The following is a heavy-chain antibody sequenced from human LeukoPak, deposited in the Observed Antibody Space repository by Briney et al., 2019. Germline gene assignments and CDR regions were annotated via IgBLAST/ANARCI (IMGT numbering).Heavy chain of an antibody. CDR1: GGSISSSY. CDR3: ARGPYSSRYDY. J-gene: IGHJ4*02. V-gene: IGHV4-59*01. CDR2: IYYSGST. Sequence: SSETLSLTCTVSGGSISSSYWSWIRQPPGKGLEWIGYIYYSGSTNYNPSLKSRVTMSVDTPKNQFSLNLSSVTAADTAVYYCARGPYSSRYDYWGQGTVVTVSS. D-gene: IGHD6-13*01.